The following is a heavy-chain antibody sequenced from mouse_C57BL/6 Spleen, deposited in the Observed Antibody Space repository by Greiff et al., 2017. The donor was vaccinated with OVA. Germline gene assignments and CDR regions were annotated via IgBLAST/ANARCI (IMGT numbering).Heavy chain of an antibody. Sequence: QVHVKQSGAELVRPGTSVKMSCKASGYTFTNYWIGWAKQRPGHGLEWIGDIYPGGGYTNYNEKFKGKATLTADKSSSTAYMQFSSLTSEDSAIYYCARGGYYGSSYGFAYWGQGTLVTVSA. D-gene: IGHD1-1*01. CDR1: GYTFTNYW. J-gene: IGHJ3*01. CDR2: IYPGGGYT. V-gene: IGHV1-63*01. CDR3: ARGGYYGSSYGFAY.